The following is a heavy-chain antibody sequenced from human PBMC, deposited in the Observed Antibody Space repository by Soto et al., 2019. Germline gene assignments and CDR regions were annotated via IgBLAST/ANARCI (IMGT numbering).Heavy chain of an antibody. CDR2: INPSGGST. V-gene: IGHV1-46*03. CDR1: GYTFTSYY. Sequence: ASVKVSCKASGYTFTSYYMHWVRQAPGQGLEWMGIINPSGGSTSYAQKFQGRVTMTRDTSTSTVYMELSSLRSEDTAVYYCARDVYCSSTSSSYWFDPWGQGTLVTVSS. CDR3: ARDVYCSSTSSSYWFDP. J-gene: IGHJ5*02. D-gene: IGHD2-2*01.